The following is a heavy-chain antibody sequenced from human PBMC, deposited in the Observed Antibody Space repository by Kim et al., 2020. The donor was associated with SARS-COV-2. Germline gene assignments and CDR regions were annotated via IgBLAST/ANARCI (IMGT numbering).Heavy chain of an antibody. CDR3: ARDSTGGSTSPYYYGMDV. D-gene: IGHD2-2*01. J-gene: IGHJ6*02. CDR1: GFTFSSYS. Sequence: GGSLRLSCAASGFTFSSYSMNWVRQAPGKGLEWVSSISSSSSYIYYADSVKGRFTISRDNAKNSLYLQMNSLRAEDTAVYYCARDSTGGSTSPYYYGMDVWGQGTTVTVSS. V-gene: IGHV3-21*01. CDR2: ISSSSSYI.